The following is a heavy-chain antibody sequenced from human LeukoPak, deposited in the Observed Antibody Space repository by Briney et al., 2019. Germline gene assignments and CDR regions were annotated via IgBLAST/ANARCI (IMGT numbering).Heavy chain of an antibody. D-gene: IGHD3-3*01. CDR3: ARARSTVRSSYGPNYDFWSAGYWYFDL. CDR2: IIPIFGTA. CDR1: GYTFTGYY. Sequence: GASVKVSCKASGYTFTGYYMHWVRQAPGQGLEWMGGIIPIFGTANYAQKFQGRVTITADESTSTAYMELSSLRSDDTAVYYCARARSTVRSSYGPNYDFWSAGYWYFDLWGRGTLVTVSS. J-gene: IGHJ2*01. V-gene: IGHV1-69*13.